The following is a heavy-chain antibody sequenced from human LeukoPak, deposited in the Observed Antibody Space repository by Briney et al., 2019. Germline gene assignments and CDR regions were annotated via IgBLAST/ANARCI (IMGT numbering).Heavy chain of an antibody. CDR1: GGSMSPYH. J-gene: IGHJ4*02. D-gene: IGHD3-22*01. CDR3: ARGPSYYYDSSGYYVDY. CDR2: IYYSGST. V-gene: IGHV4-59*01. Sequence: SETLSLTCTVSGGSMSPYHWGWIRQPPGKGLEWTGYIYYSGSTNYNPSLESRVTISVDTSKNQFSLKLSSVTAADTAVYYCARGPSYYYDSSGYYVDYWGQGTLVTVSS.